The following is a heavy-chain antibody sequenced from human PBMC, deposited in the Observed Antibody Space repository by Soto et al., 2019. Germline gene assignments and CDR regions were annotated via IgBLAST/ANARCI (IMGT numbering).Heavy chain of an antibody. D-gene: IGHD3-3*01. V-gene: IGHV1-18*01. Sequence: ASVKVSCKASGYTFTNYGINWVRQAPGQGLEWMGWISSYNGNTNYAQKLQGRVTMTTDTSTSTAYMELRSLRSDDTAVYYCARDLYDFWSGYPTACFDYWGQGTLVTVSS. CDR2: ISSYNGNT. J-gene: IGHJ4*02. CDR3: ARDLYDFWSGYPTACFDY. CDR1: GYTFTNYG.